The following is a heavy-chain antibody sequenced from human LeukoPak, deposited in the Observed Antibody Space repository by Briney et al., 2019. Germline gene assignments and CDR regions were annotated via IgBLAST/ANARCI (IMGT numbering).Heavy chain of an antibody. V-gene: IGHV3-23*01. CDR1: GFTFSSYA. D-gene: IGHD2-2*02. CDR3: AKAKCSSTRCYNQNDY. CDR2: ISGSGGST. J-gene: IGHJ4*02. Sequence: GGSLRLSCAASGFTFSSYAMSWVRQAPGKGLEWVSAISGSGGSTYYADSVKGRFTISRDNSKNTLYLQMNSLRAEDTAVYYCAKAKCSSTRCYNQNDYWGQGTLVTVFS.